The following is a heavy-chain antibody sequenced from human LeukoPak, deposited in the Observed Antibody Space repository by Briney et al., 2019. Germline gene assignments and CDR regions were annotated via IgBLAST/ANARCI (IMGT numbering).Heavy chain of an antibody. CDR2: ISSSGSTI. CDR3: ARDLRAYYYDSSGYRSFDY. CDR1: GFTFSSYE. V-gene: IGHV3-48*03. Sequence: GGSLRLSRAASGFTFSSYEMNWVRQAPGKGLEWVSYISSSGSTIYYADSVKGRFTISRDNAKNSLYLQMNSLRAEDTAVYYCARDLRAYYYDSSGYRSFDYWGQGTLVTVSS. D-gene: IGHD3-22*01. J-gene: IGHJ4*02.